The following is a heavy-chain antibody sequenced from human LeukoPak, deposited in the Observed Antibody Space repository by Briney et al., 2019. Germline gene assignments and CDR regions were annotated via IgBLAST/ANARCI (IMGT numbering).Heavy chain of an antibody. D-gene: IGHD1-20*01. Sequence: GGSLRLSCAASGITFSSCVMSWVRQAPMKGLEWVSGISVSGAGTYYVDSVKGRFTISRDNAKNSLYLQMNSLRAEDTAVYYCARDPPFIIGTTFFDYWGQGTLVTVSS. J-gene: IGHJ4*02. V-gene: IGHV3-23*01. CDR1: GITFSSCV. CDR2: ISVSGAGT. CDR3: ARDPPFIIGTTFFDY.